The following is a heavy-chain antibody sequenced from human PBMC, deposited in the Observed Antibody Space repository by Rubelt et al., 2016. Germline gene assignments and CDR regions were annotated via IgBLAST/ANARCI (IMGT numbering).Heavy chain of an antibody. CDR3: ARGTDSDQWLDY. CDR2: ISAYNGNT. J-gene: IGHJ4*02. D-gene: IGHD6-19*01. V-gene: IGHV1-18*01. Sequence: QVQLVQSGAEVKKPGSSVKVSCKASGGTFSSYAISWVRQAPGQGLEWMGWISAYNGNTNYAHEIQGRVNMTTDTSTRTAYRELRSMRSDDTAVYYCARGTDSDQWLDYWGQGTLVTVSS. CDR1: GGTFSSYA.